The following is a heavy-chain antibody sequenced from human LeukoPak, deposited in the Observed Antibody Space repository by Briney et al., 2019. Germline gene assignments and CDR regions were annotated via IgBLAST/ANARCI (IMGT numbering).Heavy chain of an antibody. CDR2: ISAYNGNT. Sequence: GASVKVSCKASGYTFTSYAMNWVRQAPGQGLEWMGWISAYNGNTNYAQKLQGRVTMTTDTSTSTAYMELRSLRSDDTAGYYCARDSSYCSSTSCYTTGEGFDYWGQGTLVTVSS. J-gene: IGHJ4*02. V-gene: IGHV1-18*01. CDR1: GYTFTSYA. CDR3: ARDSSYCSSTSCYTTGEGFDY. D-gene: IGHD2-2*02.